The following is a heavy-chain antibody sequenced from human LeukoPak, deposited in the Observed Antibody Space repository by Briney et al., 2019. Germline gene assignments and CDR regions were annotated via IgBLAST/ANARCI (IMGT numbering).Heavy chain of an antibody. Sequence: GGSLRLSCAASGFTFSSYGMHWVRQAPGKGLEWVAVIWNDGNNKNYADSVKGRFTISRDNSKNTLYLQMSSLRAEDTAVYYCARDLTGSSYYYGMDVWGQGTTVTVSS. CDR2: IWNDGNNK. CDR1: GFTFSSYG. V-gene: IGHV3-33*01. CDR3: ARDLTGSSYYYGMDV. J-gene: IGHJ6*02. D-gene: IGHD1-20*01.